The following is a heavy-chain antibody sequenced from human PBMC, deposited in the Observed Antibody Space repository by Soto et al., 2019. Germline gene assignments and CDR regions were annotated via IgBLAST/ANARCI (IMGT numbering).Heavy chain of an antibody. V-gene: IGHV1-18*01. CDR1: GYTFTSYG. CDR2: ISPSGGNT. Sequence: ASVKVSCKASGYTFTSYGISWVRQAPGQGLEWMGLISPSGGNTNYAQKLQGRVTMTTDTSTSTAYMELRSLRSDDTAVYYCARVIAVAGGRWFDPWGQGTLVTVSS. CDR3: ARVIAVAGGRWFDP. D-gene: IGHD6-19*01. J-gene: IGHJ5*02.